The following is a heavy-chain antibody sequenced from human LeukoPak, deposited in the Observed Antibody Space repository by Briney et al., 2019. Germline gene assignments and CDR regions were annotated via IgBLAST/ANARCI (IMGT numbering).Heavy chain of an antibody. CDR2: INHSGST. D-gene: IGHD1-1*01. J-gene: IGHJ4*02. Sequence: PSETLSLTCAVYGESFSGYYWSWIRQPPGKGLEWIGEINHSGSTNYNPSLKSRVTISVDTSKNQFSLKLSSVTAADTAVYYCARWNEGLDYWGQGTLVTVSS. V-gene: IGHV4-34*01. CDR1: GESFSGYY. CDR3: ARWNEGLDY.